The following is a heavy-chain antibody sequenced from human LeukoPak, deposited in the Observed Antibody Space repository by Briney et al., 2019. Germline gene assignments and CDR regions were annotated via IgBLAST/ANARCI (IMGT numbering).Heavy chain of an antibody. CDR2: INHSGYT. J-gene: IGHJ4*02. D-gene: IGHD4-17*01. V-gene: IGHV4-34*01. CDR3: TRMTTGHDY. Sequence: SETLSLTCAVSGVSFDDYYWSWVRQTPGKGLEWIGEINHSGYTNDSPSLKSRVTLSIDTSRKQFSLNLRSVTVADAGIYYCTRMTTGHDYWGQGPLVNV. CDR1: GVSFDDYY.